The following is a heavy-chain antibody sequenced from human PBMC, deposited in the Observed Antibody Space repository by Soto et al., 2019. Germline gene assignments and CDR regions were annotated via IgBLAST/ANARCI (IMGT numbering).Heavy chain of an antibody. CDR1: GFTFSSYA. Sequence: QVQLVESGGGVVQPGRSLRLSCAASGFTFSSYAMHWVRQAPGKGLEWVAVISYDGSNKYYADSVKGRFTISRDNSKNTLDLQMNSLRAEDTAVYYCARAGLLWADACDIWGQGTMVTVSS. V-gene: IGHV3-30-3*01. CDR3: ARAGLLWADACDI. J-gene: IGHJ3*02. CDR2: ISYDGSNK. D-gene: IGHD2-2*01.